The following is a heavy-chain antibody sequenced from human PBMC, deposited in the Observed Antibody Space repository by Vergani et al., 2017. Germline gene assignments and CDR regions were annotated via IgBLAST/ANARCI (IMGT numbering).Heavy chain of an antibody. Sequence: QVQLQQWGGGLLKPSETLSLTCVVNGGSFTSYHWTWIRQSPGAELEWVGDIDHTGRPDYNPSLKSRLTISVDKSRNQFSLTLNSVTATDTAIYFCARVNTETNGHLYYYYYMDVWGQGTAVTVS. J-gene: IGHJ6*03. CDR1: GGSFTSYH. V-gene: IGHV4-34*01. D-gene: IGHD4-11*01. CDR3: ARVNTETNGHLYYYYYMDV. CDR2: IDHTGRP.